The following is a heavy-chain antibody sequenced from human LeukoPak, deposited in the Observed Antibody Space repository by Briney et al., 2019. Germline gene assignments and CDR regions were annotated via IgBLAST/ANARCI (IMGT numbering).Heavy chain of an antibody. CDR3: ASGQFLVSNDY. V-gene: IGHV4-59*01. J-gene: IGHJ4*02. CDR1: GGSISSYY. D-gene: IGHD5/OR15-5a*01. Sequence: PSETLSLTCTVSGGSISSYYWSWIRQPPGKGLEWIGYFYYTGSTNYNPSLKSRVTISVDTSKNQFSLRLSSVTAADTAVYYCASGQFLVSNDYWGQGILVTVSS. CDR2: FYYTGST.